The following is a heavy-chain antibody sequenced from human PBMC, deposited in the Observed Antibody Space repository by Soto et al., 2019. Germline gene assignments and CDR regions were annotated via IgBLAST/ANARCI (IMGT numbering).Heavy chain of an antibody. CDR3: VRDAAWSFDF. CDR1: GFTFSNQW. CDR2: VNPDGSGK. D-gene: IGHD2-15*01. Sequence: ESGGGLVQPGGSLRLSCAASGFTFSNQWMSWVRQAPGKGLEWVAKVNPDGSGKSYVDSVKGRFTISRDNALSTLYLQMDGLRAEETAFYRCVRDAAWSFDFWSQGTLVTVSS. J-gene: IGHJ4*02. V-gene: IGHV3-7*01.